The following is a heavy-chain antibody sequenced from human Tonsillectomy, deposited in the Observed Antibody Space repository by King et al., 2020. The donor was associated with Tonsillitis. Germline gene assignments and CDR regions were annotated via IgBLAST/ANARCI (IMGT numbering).Heavy chain of an antibody. V-gene: IGHV3-21*01. Sequence: VQLVESGGGLVKPGGSLRLSCAASGFTFSDYSMNWVRQAPGKGLEWVSAISDTSSYIYYADSVKGRFTISRDNAKNSLYLQMNSLRAEDTAVYYCAKNGLPHYYYSAMDVWGQGTTVTVSS. CDR1: GFTFSDYS. J-gene: IGHJ6*02. CDR3: AKNGLPHYYYSAMDV. D-gene: IGHD1-1*01. CDR2: ISDTSSYI.